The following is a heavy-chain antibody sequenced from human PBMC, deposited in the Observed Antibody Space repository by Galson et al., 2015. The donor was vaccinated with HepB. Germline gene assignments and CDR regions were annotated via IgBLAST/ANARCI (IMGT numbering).Heavy chain of an antibody. V-gene: IGHV1-69*02. CDR2: IIPILGIA. Sequence: SVKVSCKASGGTFSSYTISWVRQAPGQGLEWMGRIIPILGIANYAQKFQGRVTITADKSTSTAYMELSSLRSEDTAVYYCSFLTGYYKRDYWGQGTLVTVSS. J-gene: IGHJ4*02. CDR3: SFLTGYYKRDY. CDR1: GGTFSSYT. D-gene: IGHD3-9*01.